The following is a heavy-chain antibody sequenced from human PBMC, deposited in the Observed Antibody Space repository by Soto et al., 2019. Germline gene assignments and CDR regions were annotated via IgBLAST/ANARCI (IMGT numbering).Heavy chain of an antibody. CDR1: GDSISRGYH. V-gene: IGHV4-38-2*01. CDR3: ARHRPTSDAFDI. D-gene: IGHD2-2*01. CDR2: IYHTGTT. Sequence: SETLSLTCAVSGDSISRGYHWAWIRQSPTKGLEWIASIYHTGTTYYNPSLTSRVTISVDTSQNQFSLNLSSVTAADTAVYYCARHRPTSDAFDIWGQGTLVTVSS. J-gene: IGHJ3*02.